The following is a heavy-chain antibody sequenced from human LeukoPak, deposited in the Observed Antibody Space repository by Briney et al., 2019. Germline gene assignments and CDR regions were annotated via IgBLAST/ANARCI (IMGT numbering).Heavy chain of an antibody. CDR2: ISSSGSTI. D-gene: IGHD3-10*01. V-gene: IGHV3-11*01. CDR1: GFTFSDYY. J-gene: IGHJ4*02. CDR3: AGYSTYYYGSGSYYY. Sequence: PGGSLRLSCAAPGFTFSDYYMSWIRQAPGKGLEWVSYISSSGSTIYYADSVKGRFTISRDNAKNSLYLQMNSLRAEDTAVYYCAGYSTYYYGSGSYYYWGQGTLVTVSS.